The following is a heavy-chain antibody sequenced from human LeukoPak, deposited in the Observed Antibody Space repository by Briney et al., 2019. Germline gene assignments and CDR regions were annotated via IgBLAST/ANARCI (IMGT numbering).Heavy chain of an antibody. CDR1: GFTFSSYA. J-gene: IGHJ3*02. Sequence: GGPLRLSCAASGFTFSSYAMSWVRQAPGKGLEWVSAISGSGGSTYYADSVKGRFTISRDNSKNTLCLQMNSLRAEDTAVYYCAKVWFGELFNAFDIWGQGTMVTVSS. V-gene: IGHV3-23*01. CDR2: ISGSGGST. CDR3: AKVWFGELFNAFDI. D-gene: IGHD3-10*01.